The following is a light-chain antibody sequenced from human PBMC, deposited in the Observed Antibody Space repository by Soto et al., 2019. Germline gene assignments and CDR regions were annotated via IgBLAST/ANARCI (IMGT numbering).Light chain of an antibody. V-gene: IGKV1-8*01. CDR2: FAS. Sequence: AILMSQSPSTFSASTGDRVTITCRASQSINNHLAWYQVKPGQVPRLLIYFASYWASGIPSRFSGSGSGTEFTLTISTLQSEDFAVYYCQQYVDYPLTFGGGTKVE. J-gene: IGKJ4*01. CDR3: QQYVDYPLT. CDR1: QSINNH.